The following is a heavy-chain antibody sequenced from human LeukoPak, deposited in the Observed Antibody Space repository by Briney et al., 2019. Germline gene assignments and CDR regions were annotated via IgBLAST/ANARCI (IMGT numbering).Heavy chain of an antibody. CDR2: LSSSGSAF. V-gene: IGHV3-48*03. CDR3: ARSARLMKGVVEVTALDD. D-gene: IGHD3-3*01. CDR1: GFIFRSYE. Sequence: GGSLRLSCEDSGFIFRSYEMNWVRQAPGKGLEWIAYLSSSGSAFSYADSVKGRFTIARDNAKNSVYLEMNSLRADDTAVYYCARSARLMKGVVEVTALDDWGQGTLVTVSS. J-gene: IGHJ4*02.